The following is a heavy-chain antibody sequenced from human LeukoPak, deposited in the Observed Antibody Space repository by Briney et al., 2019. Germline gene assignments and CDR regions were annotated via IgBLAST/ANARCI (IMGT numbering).Heavy chain of an antibody. Sequence: GGSLRLSCAASGFTFSSYAMHWVRQAPGKGLEYVSAISSNGGSTYYANSVKGRFTISRDNSKNTLYLQMGSLRAEDMAVYYCAGSPSGTALLFDYWGQGTLVTVSS. CDR2: ISSNGGST. V-gene: IGHV3-64*01. J-gene: IGHJ4*02. D-gene: IGHD6-13*01. CDR1: GFTFSSYA. CDR3: AGSPSGTALLFDY.